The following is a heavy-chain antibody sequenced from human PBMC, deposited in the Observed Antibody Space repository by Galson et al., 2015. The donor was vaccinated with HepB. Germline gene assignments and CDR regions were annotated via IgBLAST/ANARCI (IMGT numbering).Heavy chain of an antibody. J-gene: IGHJ4*02. Sequence: SLRLSCAASGFTFNNAWMSWVRQAPGKGLEWVGRIRSKAEDGTTIYAAPVTGRFTISRDDSKNTLYLHMNSLTTEDSAVYYCATSRGFGYGDSTVAIDYWGQGTLVTVSS. D-gene: IGHD2/OR15-2a*01. CDR3: ATSRGFGYGDSTVAIDY. CDR1: GFTFNNAW. V-gene: IGHV3-15*01. CDR2: IRSKAEDGTT.